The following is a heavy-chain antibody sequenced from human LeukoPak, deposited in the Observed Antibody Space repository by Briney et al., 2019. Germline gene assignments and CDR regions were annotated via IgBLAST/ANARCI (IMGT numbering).Heavy chain of an antibody. CDR2: MNPNSGNT. V-gene: IGHV1-8*03. CDR1: GYTFTSYD. D-gene: IGHD3-10*01. Sequence: ASVKVSCKASGYTFTSYDINWVRQATGQGLEWMGWMNPNSGNTGYAQKFQGRVTITRNTSISTAYMELSSLRSEDTAVYYCARNGPTFGETVYWGQGTLVTVSS. J-gene: IGHJ4*02. CDR3: ARNGPTFGETVY.